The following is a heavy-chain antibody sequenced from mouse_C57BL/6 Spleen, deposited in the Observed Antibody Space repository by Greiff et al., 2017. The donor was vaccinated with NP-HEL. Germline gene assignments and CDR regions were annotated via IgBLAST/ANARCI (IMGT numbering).Heavy chain of an antibody. V-gene: IGHV1-59*01. Sequence: QVQLQQSGAELVRPGTSVKLSCKASGYTFTSYWMHWVKQRPGQGLEWIGVIDPSDSYTNYNQKFKGKATLTVDTSSSTAYMQLSSLTSEDSAVYYCARDYYGSSYGVDYWGQGTSVTVSS. CDR1: GYTFTSYW. D-gene: IGHD1-1*01. J-gene: IGHJ4*01. CDR2: IDPSDSYT. CDR3: ARDYYGSSYGVDY.